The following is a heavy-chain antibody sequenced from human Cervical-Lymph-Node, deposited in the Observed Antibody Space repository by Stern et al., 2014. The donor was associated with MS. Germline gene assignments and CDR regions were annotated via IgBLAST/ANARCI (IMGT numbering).Heavy chain of an antibody. CDR3: ARGTGDQFPQDY. Sequence: QVQLVQSGGGVVQPGRSLRLSCAASGFTFSSYGMHWVRQAPGKGLEWGAAIWYDGSNKYYADSVKGRFTISRDNSKSTLYLEMNSLTVEDTAVYYCARGTGDQFPQDYWGQGTLVTVSS. CDR2: IWYDGSNK. V-gene: IGHV3-33*01. CDR1: GFTFSSYG. D-gene: IGHD7-27*01. J-gene: IGHJ4*02.